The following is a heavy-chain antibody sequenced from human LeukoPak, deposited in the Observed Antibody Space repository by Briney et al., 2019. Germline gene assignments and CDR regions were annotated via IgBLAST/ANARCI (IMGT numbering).Heavy chain of an antibody. J-gene: IGHJ4*02. CDR3: ARRRDYFDS. Sequence: GGSLRLSCAASGFIFSDYYFSWIRQAPGKGLEWIGYISSSGSIYYADSVKGRFTMSRDDAKSSLYLQVSSLRAEDTAIYYCARRRDYFDSWGQGTLVTVSS. CDR1: GFIFSDYY. CDR2: ISSSGSI. V-gene: IGHV3-11*01.